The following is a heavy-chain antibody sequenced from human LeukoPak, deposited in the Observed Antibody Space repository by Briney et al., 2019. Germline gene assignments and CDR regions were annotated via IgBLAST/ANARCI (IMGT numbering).Heavy chain of an antibody. J-gene: IGHJ4*02. V-gene: IGHV3-33*06. CDR1: GFTFSSYG. D-gene: IGHD3-3*01. CDR2: IWYDGSNK. Sequence: GGSLRLSCAASGFTFSSYGMHWVRQAPGKGLGWGAVIWYDGSNKYYADSVKGRFTISRDNSKNTLYLQMNSLSAEDTAVYYCAKDFWSGYFDYWGQGTLVTVSS. CDR3: AKDFWSGYFDY.